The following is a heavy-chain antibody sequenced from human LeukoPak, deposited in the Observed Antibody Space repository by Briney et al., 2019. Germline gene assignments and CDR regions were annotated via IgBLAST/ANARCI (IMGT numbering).Heavy chain of an antibody. CDR1: GGSISSGGYS. J-gene: IGHJ4*02. CDR3: ARRNVVVVALFDY. Sequence: PSETLSLTCAASGGSISSGGYSWSWIRQPPGKGLEWIGYIYHSGSTNYNPSLKSRVTISVDTSKNQFSLKLSSVTAADTAVYYCARRNVVVVALFDYWGQGTLVTVSS. V-gene: IGHV4-30-2*01. CDR2: IYHSGST. D-gene: IGHD2-15*01.